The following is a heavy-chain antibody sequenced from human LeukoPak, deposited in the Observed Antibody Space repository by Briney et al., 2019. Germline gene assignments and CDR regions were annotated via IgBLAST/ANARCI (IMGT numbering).Heavy chain of an antibody. CDR1: GGSFSGYY. Sequence: SETLSLTCAVYGGSFSGYYWSWIRQPPGKGLEWIGEINHSGSTNYNPSLKSRVTISVDTSKNQFSLKLSSVTAADTAVYYCARVLIQLWTARVDYWGQGTLVTVSS. J-gene: IGHJ4*02. CDR2: INHSGST. D-gene: IGHD5-18*01. CDR3: ARVLIQLWTARVDY. V-gene: IGHV4-34*01.